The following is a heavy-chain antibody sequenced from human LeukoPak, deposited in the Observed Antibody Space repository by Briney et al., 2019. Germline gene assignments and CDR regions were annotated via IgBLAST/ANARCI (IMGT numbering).Heavy chain of an antibody. CDR1: GLTFSSYA. D-gene: IGHD3-22*01. CDR3: AKEGRYDSSGYYYVPRYYFDY. CDR2: ISGSGGST. V-gene: IGHV3-23*01. J-gene: IGHJ4*02. Sequence: GGSLRLSCAASGLTFSSYAMSWVRQAPGKGLEWVSAISGSGGSTYYADSVKGRFTISRDNSKNTLYLQMNSLRAEDTAVYYCAKEGRYDSSGYYYVPRYYFDYWGQGTLVTVSP.